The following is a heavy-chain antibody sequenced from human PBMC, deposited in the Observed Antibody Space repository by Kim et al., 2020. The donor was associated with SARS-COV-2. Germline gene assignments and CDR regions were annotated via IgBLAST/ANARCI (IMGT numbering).Heavy chain of an antibody. CDR3: VRGXPVHYHGLDV. J-gene: IGHJ6*02. CDR1: GFTFGDYA. V-gene: IGHV3-49*04. Sequence: GGSLRLSCEGSGFTFGDYAITWVRQSPGKGLQWVGFIRSKAYGGKPYYAASVKGRFSXSRDDSKTXXYLQRNSLQVEDTAVYFCVRGXPVHYHGLDVWGQGXTVSVYS. CDR2: IRSKAYGGKP. D-gene: IGHD6-6*01.